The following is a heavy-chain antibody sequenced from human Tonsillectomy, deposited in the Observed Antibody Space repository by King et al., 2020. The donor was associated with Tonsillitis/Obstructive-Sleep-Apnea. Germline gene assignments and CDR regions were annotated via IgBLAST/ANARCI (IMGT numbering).Heavy chain of an antibody. CDR1: GGTFSSDA. Sequence: QLVQSGAEVKKPGSSVKVSCKASGGTFSSDAITWVRQAPGQGLEWMGGIIPIFDTANYAQKFQGRVTITADESTSTAYMELSSLRSEDTAVYYCARGAKGYCSTSCYQPLDYWGQGTLVIVSS. J-gene: IGHJ4*02. CDR2: IIPIFDTA. D-gene: IGHD2-2*01. CDR3: ARGAKGYCSTSCYQPLDY. V-gene: IGHV1-69*12.